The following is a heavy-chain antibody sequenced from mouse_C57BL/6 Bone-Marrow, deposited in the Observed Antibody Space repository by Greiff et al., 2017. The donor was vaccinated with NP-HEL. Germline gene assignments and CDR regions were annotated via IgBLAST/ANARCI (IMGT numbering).Heavy chain of an antibody. J-gene: IGHJ4*01. D-gene: IGHD1-1*01. CDR3: AREDYGSSYAMDY. Sequence: QVHVKQSGPELVKPGASVKISCKASGYAFSSSWMNWVKQRTGQGLEWIGEIYPRSGNTYYNEKFKGKATLTADKSSSTAYMELRSLTSEDSAVYFCAREDYGSSYAMDYWGQGTSVTVSS. V-gene: IGHV1-81*01. CDR2: IYPRSGNT. CDR1: GYAFSSSW.